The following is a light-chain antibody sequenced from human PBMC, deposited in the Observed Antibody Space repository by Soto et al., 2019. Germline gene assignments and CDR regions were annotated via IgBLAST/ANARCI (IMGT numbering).Light chain of an antibody. Sequence: QSALTQPASVSGSLGQSITISCTGTSSDVGAYNYVSWYQQQPGKAPKLMISEVSNRPSGVSNRFSGSKSGNTASLIISGLQAEDEADYYCCSFTSITTYVFGPRTKVTVL. J-gene: IGLJ1*01. CDR2: EVS. CDR1: SSDVGAYNY. CDR3: CSFTSITTYV. V-gene: IGLV2-14*01.